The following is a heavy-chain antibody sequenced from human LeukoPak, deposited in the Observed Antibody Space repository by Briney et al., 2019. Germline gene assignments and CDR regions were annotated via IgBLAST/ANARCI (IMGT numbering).Heavy chain of an antibody. V-gene: IGHV3-48*03. CDR2: ICTTGSTV. Sequence: GGSLRLSCAASGITFNNYEMNWVRQAPGKGLEWLSFICTTGSTVYYADSVKGRFTISRDSAKSSLSLQMNSLRAEDTAIYYCTRATPDPVAGLNFFDSWGQGTLVTVSS. CDR1: GITFNNYE. CDR3: TRATPDPVAGLNFFDS. J-gene: IGHJ5*01. D-gene: IGHD2-15*01.